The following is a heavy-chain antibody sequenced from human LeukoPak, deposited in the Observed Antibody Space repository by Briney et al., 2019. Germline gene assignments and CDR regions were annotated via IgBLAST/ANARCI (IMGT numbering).Heavy chain of an antibody. J-gene: IGHJ4*02. D-gene: IGHD3-22*01. Sequence: SETPSLTRTVSGGSISNSYWSWIRQPPGKGLEWIGYIYYSGSTNYNPSLKSRVTISVDTSKNQCSLKLSSVTAADTAVYYCARQSISGSSLSYFDYWGQGTLVNVSS. V-gene: IGHV4-59*01. CDR2: IYYSGST. CDR3: ARQSISGSSLSYFDY. CDR1: GGSISNSY.